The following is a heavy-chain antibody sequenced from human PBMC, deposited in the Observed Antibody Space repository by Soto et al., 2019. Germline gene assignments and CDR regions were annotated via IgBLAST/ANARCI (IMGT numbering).Heavy chain of an antibody. CDR2: INHSGST. V-gene: IGHV4-34*01. Sequence: SETLSLACAVYGGSFSGYYWGWIRQPPGKWLEWIGEINHSGSTNYNPSLKSRVTISVDTSKNQFSLKLSSATAEDTAVYYCARVNYYDSSGYSYWGQGTPVTVSS. CDR3: ARVNYYDSSGYSY. D-gene: IGHD3-22*01. CDR1: GGSFSGYY. J-gene: IGHJ4*02.